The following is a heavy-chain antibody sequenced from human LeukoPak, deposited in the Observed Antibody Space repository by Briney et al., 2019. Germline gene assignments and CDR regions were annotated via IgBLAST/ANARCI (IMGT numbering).Heavy chain of an antibody. Sequence: ASVKVSCKVSGYTLTELSMPWVRQAPAKGLGWMGGFDPEDGETIYAQTFQGRVTMTEDTSTDTAYMELSSLRSEDTAVYYCATAVSGSYYKWGQGTLVTVSS. CDR1: GYTLTELS. CDR3: ATAVSGSYYK. CDR2: FDPEDGET. V-gene: IGHV1-24*01. J-gene: IGHJ4*02. D-gene: IGHD1-26*01.